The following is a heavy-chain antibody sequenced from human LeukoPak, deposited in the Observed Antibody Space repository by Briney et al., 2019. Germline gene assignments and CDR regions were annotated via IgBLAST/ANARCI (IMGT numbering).Heavy chain of an antibody. J-gene: IGHJ6*02. V-gene: IGHV3-21*01. Sequence: PGGSLRLSCEASEFTFSRYNMNWVRQAPGKGLEWVSSISSSSGHIYYADTVKGRFTISRDKAKNSLNLQMNGLRAEDTAVYYCARDSDTRYYDFWSGPYYGMDVWGQGTTVTVSS. D-gene: IGHD3-3*01. CDR3: ARDSDTRYYDFWSGPYYGMDV. CDR1: EFTFSRYN. CDR2: ISSSSGHI.